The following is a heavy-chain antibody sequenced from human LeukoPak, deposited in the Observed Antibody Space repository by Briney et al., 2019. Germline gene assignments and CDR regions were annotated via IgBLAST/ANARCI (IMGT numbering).Heavy chain of an antibody. Sequence: ASVKVSCKASGGTFGSYAISWVRQAPGQGLEWMGRIIPILGIANYAQKFQGRVTITADKSTSTAYMELSSLRSEDTAVYYCARDPGYSGYDPIGYWGQGTLVTVSS. V-gene: IGHV1-69*04. J-gene: IGHJ4*02. CDR3: ARDPGYSGYDPIGY. D-gene: IGHD5-12*01. CDR2: IIPILGIA. CDR1: GGTFGSYA.